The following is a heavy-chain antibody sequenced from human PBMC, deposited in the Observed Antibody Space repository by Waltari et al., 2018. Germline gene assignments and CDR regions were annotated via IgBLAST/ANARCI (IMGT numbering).Heavy chain of an antibody. CDR3: ARGVDILTAEDAFDI. CDR2: INHSGST. V-gene: IGHV4-34*01. Sequence: QVQLQQWGAGLLQPSETLSLTCAVYGGSFSGYYWSWIRQPPGKGLEWIGEINHSGSTNYNPSLKSRVTISVDTSKNQFSLKLSSVTAADTAVYYCARGVDILTAEDAFDIWGQGTMVTVSS. J-gene: IGHJ3*02. CDR1: GGSFSGYY. D-gene: IGHD3-9*01.